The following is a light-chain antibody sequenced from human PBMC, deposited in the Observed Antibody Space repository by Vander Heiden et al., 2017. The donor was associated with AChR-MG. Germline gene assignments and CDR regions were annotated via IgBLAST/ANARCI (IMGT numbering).Light chain of an antibody. Sequence: DIQMTQSPSSLSASIGDRVTITCRASQSISSYLNWYQQKPGKAPKLLTYAASSLQSGVPSRFSGSGSGTDFTLIISSLQPEDFATYYCQQSDSTPRTFGQGTKLEIK. CDR2: AAS. CDR3: QQSDSTPRT. J-gene: IGKJ2*01. V-gene: IGKV1-39*01. CDR1: QSISSY.